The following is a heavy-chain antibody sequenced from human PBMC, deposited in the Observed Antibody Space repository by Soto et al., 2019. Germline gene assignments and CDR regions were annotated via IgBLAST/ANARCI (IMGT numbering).Heavy chain of an antibody. CDR3: ARARYCSSTSCPYYYYGMDV. V-gene: IGHV4-34*01. CDR2: INHSGST. Sequence: KPSETLSLTCAVYGGSFSGYYWSWIRQPPGKGLEWIGEINHSGSTNYNPSLKSRVTISVDTSKNQFSLKLSSVTAADTAVYYCARARYCSSTSCPYYYYGMDVWGQGTTVTVSS. J-gene: IGHJ6*02. CDR1: GGSFSGYY. D-gene: IGHD2-2*01.